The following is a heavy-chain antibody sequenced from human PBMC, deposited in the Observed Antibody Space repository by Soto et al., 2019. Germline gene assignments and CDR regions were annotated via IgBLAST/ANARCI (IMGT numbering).Heavy chain of an antibody. CDR3: TRGLSVTTRLWYYYYMDV. V-gene: IGHV3-49*03. CDR1: GFTFVDYA. CDR2: IRSKAYGGTT. J-gene: IGHJ6*03. Sequence: GGSLRLSCTASGFTFVDYAMSWFRQAPGKGLEWVGFIRSKAYGGTTEYAASVKGRFTISRDDSKTIASLQMNSLKTEDTAVYYCTRGLSVTTRLWYYYYMDVWGKGTTVTVSS. D-gene: IGHD4-4*01.